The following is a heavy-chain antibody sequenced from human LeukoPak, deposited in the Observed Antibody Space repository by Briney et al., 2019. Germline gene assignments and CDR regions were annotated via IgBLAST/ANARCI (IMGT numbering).Heavy chain of an antibody. CDR3: ARDGNSGYTFGY. V-gene: IGHV4-4*07. J-gene: IGHJ4*02. D-gene: IGHD5-12*01. CDR2: ICTSGST. Sequence: PSETLSLTCTVSGGSISSYYWSWIRQPAGKGLGWIGRICTSGSTKYNPSLKSRVTMSVDASKNQFSLKLSSVTAADTAVYYCARDGNSGYTFGYWGQGTLVTVSS. CDR1: GGSISSYY.